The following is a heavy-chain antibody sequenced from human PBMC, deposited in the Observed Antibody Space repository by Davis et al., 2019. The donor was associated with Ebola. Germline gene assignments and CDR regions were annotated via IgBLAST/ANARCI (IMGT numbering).Heavy chain of an antibody. J-gene: IGHJ4*02. V-gene: IGHV3-30*04. CDR2: ISQDGSNI. Sequence: GGSLRLSCAASGFTFSTYAMHWVRQAPGKGLDWVAIISQDGSNIFRADSVTGRFTISRDNAKNSLYLQMDSLRDEDTAVYYCARSYHDILTGYYYWGQGTLVTVSS. CDR3: ARSYHDILTGYYY. CDR1: GFTFSTYA. D-gene: IGHD3-9*01.